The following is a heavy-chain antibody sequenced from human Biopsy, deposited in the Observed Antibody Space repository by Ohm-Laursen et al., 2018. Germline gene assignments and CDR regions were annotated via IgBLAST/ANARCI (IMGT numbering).Heavy chain of an antibody. J-gene: IGHJ2*01. Sequence: TLSLTCTVSGGSVSSGGFYWSWIRQHPGKGLEWIGYIYYSGTTYYNPSLKSLVTISVDTSKNQSSLKLNSVTAADTAVYYCARRPYGGTRYWYFDLWGRGTLVTVPS. V-gene: IGHV4-31*01. CDR2: IYYSGTT. CDR3: ARRPYGGTRYWYFDL. CDR1: GGSVSSGGFY. D-gene: IGHD4-23*01.